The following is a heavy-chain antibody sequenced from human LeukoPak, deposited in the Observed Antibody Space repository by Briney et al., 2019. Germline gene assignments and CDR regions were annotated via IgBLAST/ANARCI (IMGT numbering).Heavy chain of an antibody. J-gene: IGHJ4*02. CDR1: GFAFSGYA. CDR3: AKVHYTASFPGSFPGRNYFDS. Sequence: GGSLRLSCTVSGFAFSGYAMSWVRQAPGKGPEWVSSIGARGDVTYSADSVKGRFTISRDNSKRTLFLQMNSLRAENTAVYYCAKVHYTASFPGSFPGRNYFDSWGQGSLVTVSS. CDR2: IGARGDVT. D-gene: IGHD1-26*01. V-gene: IGHV3-23*01.